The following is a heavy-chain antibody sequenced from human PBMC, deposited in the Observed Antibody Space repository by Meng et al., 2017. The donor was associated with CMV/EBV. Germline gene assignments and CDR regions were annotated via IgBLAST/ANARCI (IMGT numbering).Heavy chain of an antibody. CDR2: IIPIFGTA. CDR3: ARGLPAADPDAFDI. CDR1: GGTFSSYA. J-gene: IGHJ3*02. D-gene: IGHD2-2*01. V-gene: IGHV1-69*05. Sequence: SVKVSCKASGGTFSSYAISWVRQAPGQGLEWMGGIIPIFGTANYAQKFQGRVTITTDESTSTAYMELSSLRSEDTAVYYCARGLPAADPDAFDIWGQRTMVTVSS.